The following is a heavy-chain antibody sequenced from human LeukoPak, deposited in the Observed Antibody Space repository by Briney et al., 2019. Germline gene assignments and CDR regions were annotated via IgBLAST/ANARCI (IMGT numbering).Heavy chain of an antibody. V-gene: IGHV4-39*07. CDR1: GGSISSSSYY. J-gene: IGHJ4*02. CDR3: ARDVDYRFDY. Sequence: PSETLSLTCTVSGGSISSSSYYWGWIRQPPGKGLEWIGSIYHSGSTYYNPSLKSRVTISVDTSKNQFSLKLSSVTAADTAVYYCARDVDYRFDYWGQGTLVTVSS. D-gene: IGHD3/OR15-3a*01. CDR2: IYHSGST.